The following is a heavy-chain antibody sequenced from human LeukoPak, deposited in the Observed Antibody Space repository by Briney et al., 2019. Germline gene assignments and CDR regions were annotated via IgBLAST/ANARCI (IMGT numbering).Heavy chain of an antibody. V-gene: IGHV1-8*03. CDR2: MNPNSGNT. D-gene: IGHD1-26*01. CDR3: ERGRASGSHISSY. J-gene: IGHJ4*02. Sequence: ASVKVSCKASGYTFTIYDINWVRLAPGQGLEWMGLMNPNSGNTGYAQKFQGRVTITRNTSISTAYMELSSLRSEDTAVYYCERGRASGSHISSYWGQGTLVTVSS. CDR1: GYTFTIYD.